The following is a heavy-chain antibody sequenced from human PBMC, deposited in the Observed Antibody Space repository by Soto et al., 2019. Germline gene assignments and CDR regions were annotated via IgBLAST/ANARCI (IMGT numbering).Heavy chain of an antibody. CDR3: ASVIAAAADFDY. CDR2: ISAYNGNT. V-gene: IGHV1-18*01. J-gene: IGHJ4*02. Sequence: QVQLVQSGAEVKKPGASVKVSCKASGYTFTSYGISWVRQAPGQGLEWMAWISAYNGNTNYAQKLQGRVPMTTDTSTSKAHMALRSLRSDDTAVYYCASVIAAAADFDYWGQGTLVTVSS. D-gene: IGHD6-13*01. CDR1: GYTFTSYG.